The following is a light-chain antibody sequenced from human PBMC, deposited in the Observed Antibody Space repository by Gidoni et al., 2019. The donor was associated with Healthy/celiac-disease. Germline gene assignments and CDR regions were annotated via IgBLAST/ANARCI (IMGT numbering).Light chain of an antibody. V-gene: IGKV1-39*01. Sequence: DIQMPQSPSSLSASVGDRVTITCRASQSISSYLNWYQQKPGKAPKLLIYDASSLQSGVPSRFSGSGSGTDFTLTISSLQPEDFATYYCQQSYSTPITFGQGTPLEIK. CDR2: DAS. CDR1: QSISSY. J-gene: IGKJ5*01. CDR3: QQSYSTPIT.